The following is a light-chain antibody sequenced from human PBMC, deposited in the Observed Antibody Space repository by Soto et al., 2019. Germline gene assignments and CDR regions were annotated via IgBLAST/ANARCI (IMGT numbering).Light chain of an antibody. J-gene: IGKJ5*01. CDR1: QSASSSY. Sequence: EIVLTQSPGTLSLSPGEKATLSCRASQSASSSYLAWYQQKPGQAPGLLIYGASTRATGIPDRFSGSGSGTDFTLTISRLEPEDFAVYYCQQYGSAITFGQGTRLEIK. CDR2: GAS. CDR3: QQYGSAIT. V-gene: IGKV3-20*01.